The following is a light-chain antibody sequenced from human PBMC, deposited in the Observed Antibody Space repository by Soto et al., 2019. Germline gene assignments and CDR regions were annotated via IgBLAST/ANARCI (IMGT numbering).Light chain of an antibody. CDR3: QQYGSSQT. CDR2: GAS. V-gene: IGKV3-20*01. Sequence: EIVLTQSPGTLSLSPGERATLSCRASQSVSSGYLAWYQQEPGQAPRLLIYGASSRATGIPDRFSGSGSGTDFTLTISRLEPEDFAVYYCQQYGSSQTFGQGTKVEIK. CDR1: QSVSSGY. J-gene: IGKJ1*01.